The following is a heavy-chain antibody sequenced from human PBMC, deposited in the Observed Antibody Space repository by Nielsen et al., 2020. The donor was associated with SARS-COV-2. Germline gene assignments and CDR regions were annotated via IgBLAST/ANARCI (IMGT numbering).Heavy chain of an antibody. CDR1: GFTFSNYG. J-gene: IGHJ4*02. CDR2: ISADGIDK. CDR3: ARDRGYSYGTGYFDY. Sequence: LSLTCAASGFTFSNYGVHWVRQAPGKGLEWVATISADGIDKYYADSVKGRFTISRDNSKNTLYLQMNSLRAEDTAVYYCARDRGYSYGTGYFDYWGQGTLVTVSS. D-gene: IGHD5-18*01. V-gene: IGHV3-30*03.